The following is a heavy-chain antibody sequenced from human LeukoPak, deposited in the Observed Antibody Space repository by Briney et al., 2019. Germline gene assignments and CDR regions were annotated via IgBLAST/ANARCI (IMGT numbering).Heavy chain of an antibody. CDR2: MNPNSGNT. V-gene: IGHV1-8*01. Sequence: GASVKASCKASGYTFTSYDINWGRQATGQGLKWMGWMNPNSGNTGYAQKFQGRVTMTRNTSISTAYMELSSLRSEDTAVYYCARGNSGVTADMRFLWHAPGNWFDPWGKGTLVTVSS. J-gene: IGHJ5*02. D-gene: IGHD2-2*01. CDR3: ARGNSGVTADMRFLWHAPGNWFDP. CDR1: GYTFTSYD.